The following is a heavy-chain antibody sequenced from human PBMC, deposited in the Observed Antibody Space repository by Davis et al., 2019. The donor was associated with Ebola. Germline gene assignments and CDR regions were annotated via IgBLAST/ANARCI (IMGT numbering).Heavy chain of an antibody. D-gene: IGHD1-1*01. Sequence: GESLKISCKGSGYSFTSYWIGWVRQMPGKGLEWMGIIYPGDSDTRYSPSFQGQVTISADKSVSTAYLQWSSLKASDTAMYYCATRTGSIQDAFDIWGQGTMVTVSS. CDR3: ATRTGSIQDAFDI. CDR1: GYSFTSYW. CDR2: IYPGDSDT. V-gene: IGHV5-51*01. J-gene: IGHJ3*02.